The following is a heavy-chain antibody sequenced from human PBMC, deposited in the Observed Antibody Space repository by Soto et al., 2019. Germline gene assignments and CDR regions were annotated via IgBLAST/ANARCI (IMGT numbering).Heavy chain of an antibody. CDR3: ARDLSH. V-gene: IGHV3-48*02. CDR2: INSDSTTT. Sequence: DVHLVESVGGLVHPGGSLRLSCAVSGFPFSTYAMQWVRQAPGKGLEWISYINSDSTTTFHADSVKGRFTVSRDNAKNSLYLQMSSLRHEDTAVYYCARDLSHWGQGTLVPVSS. CDR1: GFPFSTYA. J-gene: IGHJ4*02.